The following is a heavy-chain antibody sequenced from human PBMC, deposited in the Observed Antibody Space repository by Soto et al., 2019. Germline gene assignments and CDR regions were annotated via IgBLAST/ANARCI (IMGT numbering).Heavy chain of an antibody. CDR2: IIPIFGTA. V-gene: IGHV1-69*06. CDR1: GGTFSSYA. J-gene: IGHJ5*02. CDR3: ARCDYYDSSGYYEFYWFDP. D-gene: IGHD3-22*01. Sequence: SVKVSCKASGGTFSSYAISWVRQAPGQGLEWMGGIIPIFGTANYAQKFQGRVTITADKSTSTAYMELSSLRSEDTAVYYCARCDYYDSSGYYEFYWFDPWGQGTLVTVSS.